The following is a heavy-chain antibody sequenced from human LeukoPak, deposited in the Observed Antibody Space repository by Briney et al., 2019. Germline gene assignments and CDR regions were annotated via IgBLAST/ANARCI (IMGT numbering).Heavy chain of an antibody. CDR1: GYSFTSYW. V-gene: IGHV5-51*01. CDR3: ARQSIYSSGWFIFDY. CDR2: IYPGDSDT. D-gene: IGHD6-19*01. J-gene: IGHJ4*02. Sequence: GESLKISCKGSGYSFTSYWIGCVRQMPGKGLEWMGIIYPGDSDTRYSPSFQGQVTITADKSISTAYLQWSSLKASDTAMYYCARQSIYSSGWFIFDYWGQGTLVTVSS.